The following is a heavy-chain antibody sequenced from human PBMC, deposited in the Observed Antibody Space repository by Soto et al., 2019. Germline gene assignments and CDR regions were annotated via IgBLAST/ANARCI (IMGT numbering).Heavy chain of an antibody. CDR2: ISGSGGST. Sequence: GGSLRLSCAASGFTFSSYAMSWVRQAPGKGLEWVSAISGSGGSTYYADSVKGRFTISRDNSKNTLYLQMNSLRAEDTAAYYCAKIGKAGATRPYYFDYWGQGTLVTVSS. J-gene: IGHJ4*02. CDR1: GFTFSSYA. D-gene: IGHD1-26*01. CDR3: AKIGKAGATRPYYFDY. V-gene: IGHV3-23*01.